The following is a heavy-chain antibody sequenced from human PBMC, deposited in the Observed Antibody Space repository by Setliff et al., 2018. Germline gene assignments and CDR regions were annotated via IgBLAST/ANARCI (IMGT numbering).Heavy chain of an antibody. V-gene: IGHV4-34*01. Sequence: SETLSLTCTVYGASFSDYYWGWIRQPPGKGLEWIAEINHSGSTNYNPSLKSRVTISLDTSTNVFSLKLTSVTAADTAAYYCASTPRRGLDIRTRVGAFDSWGQGTVVTVSS. CDR1: GASFSDYY. CDR2: INHSGST. J-gene: IGHJ4*02. D-gene: IGHD1-26*01. CDR3: ASTPRRGLDIRTRVGAFDS.